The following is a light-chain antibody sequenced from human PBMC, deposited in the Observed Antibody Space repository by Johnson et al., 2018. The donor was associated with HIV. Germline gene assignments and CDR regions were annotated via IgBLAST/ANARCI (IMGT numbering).Light chain of an antibody. CDR3: GTWDSSLSSGGV. J-gene: IGLJ1*01. CDR2: DDN. Sequence: NIYISWYQHLPGTAPKLLIYDDNKRPSGIPDRFSGSKSGTSATLGITGLQTGDEADYYCGTWDSSLSSGGVFGTGTRVTVL. V-gene: IGLV1-51*01. CDR1: NIY.